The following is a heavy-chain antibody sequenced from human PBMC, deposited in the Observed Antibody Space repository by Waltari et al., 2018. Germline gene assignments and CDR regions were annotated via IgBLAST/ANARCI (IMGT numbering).Heavy chain of an antibody. V-gene: IGHV1-18*04. J-gene: IGHJ4*02. CDR3: ARAHSSGWYVANDY. CDR1: GYTFPSSG. CDR2: ISAYKGNT. D-gene: IGHD6-19*01. Sequence: QVQLVQSGAEVKKPGASVKVSCKASGYTFPSSGISWFRQPPGQGLEWMGWISAYKGNTNYAQKLQGRVTMTTDTSTSTAYMELRSLRSDDTAVYYCARAHSSGWYVANDYWGQGTLVTVSS.